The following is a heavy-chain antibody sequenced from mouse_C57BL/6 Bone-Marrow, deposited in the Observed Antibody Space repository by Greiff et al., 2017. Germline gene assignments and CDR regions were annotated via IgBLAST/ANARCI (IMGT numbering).Heavy chain of an antibody. Sequence: EVQRVESGGGLVQPGASLKLSCESTEYEFPSHDMSWVRKTPEKGLELVAAINSDGGSTYYPDTMERRFIISRDNPTKALYLQMSSLSSEDTSLYYCALMRVTTGFAYWGQGTLVTVSA. V-gene: IGHV5-2*01. J-gene: IGHJ3*01. CDR3: ALMRVTTGFAY. D-gene: IGHD2-2*01. CDR2: INSDGGST. CDR1: EYEFPSHD.